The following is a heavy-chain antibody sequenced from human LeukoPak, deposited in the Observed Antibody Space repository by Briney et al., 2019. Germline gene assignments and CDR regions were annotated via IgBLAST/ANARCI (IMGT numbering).Heavy chain of an antibody. D-gene: IGHD3-10*01. CDR3: ARVLGYGSGSYYPDY. Sequence: SQTLSLTCSVSGGSFSSGGYSWSWIRQLPGKGLEWIRYIYYSGTTHYNPSLKSRVTISVDASKNQFSLRLSSVTAADTAVYYCARVLGYGSGSYYPDYWGPGTLVTVSS. J-gene: IGHJ4*02. CDR2: IYYSGTT. CDR1: GGSFSSGGYS. V-gene: IGHV4-31*03.